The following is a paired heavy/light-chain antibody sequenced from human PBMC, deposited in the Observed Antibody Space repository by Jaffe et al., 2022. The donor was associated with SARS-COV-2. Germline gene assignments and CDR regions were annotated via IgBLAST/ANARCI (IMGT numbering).Heavy chain of an antibody. CDR1: GFSLSNGRMG. V-gene: IGHV2-26*03. CDR3: ARISRPSYYDTTGYDT. Sequence: QVTLKESGPVLVKPTETLTLTCAISGFSLSNGRMGVSWIRQPPGKALEWLAHIFPDDEKSYQTFLKTRLTVSKDTSESQVVLTMANMDPMDTATYYCARISRPSYYDTTGYDTWGRGILVTVSS. D-gene: IGHD3-22*01. CDR2: IFPDDEK. J-gene: IGHJ5*02.
Light chain of an antibody. CDR2: RDT. J-gene: IGLJ1*01. CDR3: QVWDNNTGV. Sequence: SYELTQPLSMSVALGQTARITCGGNNIGSKNVHWYQQKPGQAPVLVIYRDTNRPSGIPERFSGSNSGNTATLTISRAQAGDEADYYCQVWDNNTGVFGGGTKVTVL. V-gene: IGLV3-9*01. CDR1: NIGSKN.